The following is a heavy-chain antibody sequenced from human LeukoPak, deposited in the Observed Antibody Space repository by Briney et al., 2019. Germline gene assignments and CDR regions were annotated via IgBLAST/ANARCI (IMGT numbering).Heavy chain of an antibody. CDR3: ARDGSVPGIDYGDSYFDY. CDR2: XXXXGST. J-gene: IGHJ4*02. CDR1: GFTVSSXY. Sequence: GGSLRLSCAASGFTVSSXYXSWVRQAPGXXXXXXXXXXXXGSTYYADSVKGRXTISRDNSKNTLYLQMKSLRAEDTAVYYCARDGSVPGIDYGDSYFDYWGQGTLVTVSS. V-gene: IGHV3-53*01. D-gene: IGHD4-17*01.